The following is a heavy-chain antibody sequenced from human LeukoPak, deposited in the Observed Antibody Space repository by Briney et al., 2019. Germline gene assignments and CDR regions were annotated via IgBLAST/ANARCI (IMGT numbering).Heavy chain of an antibody. CDR2: IYSGGST. J-gene: IGHJ4*02. Sequence: QSGGSLRLSCAASGFTFSTYALSWVRQAPGKGLEWVSVIYSGGSTYYADSVKGRFTISRDNSKNTLYLQMNSLRAEDTAVYYCARAYSSGRKPYYFDYWGQGTLVTVSS. D-gene: IGHD6-19*01. CDR3: ARAYSSGRKPYYFDY. V-gene: IGHV3-66*01. CDR1: GFTFSTYA.